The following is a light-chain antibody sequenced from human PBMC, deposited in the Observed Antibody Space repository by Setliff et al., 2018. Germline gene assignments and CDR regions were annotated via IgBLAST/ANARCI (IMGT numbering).Light chain of an antibody. CDR2: QVN. CDR3: LSYAGSGTYV. CDR1: SSDIGAYDY. V-gene: IGLV2-23*02. J-gene: IGLJ1*01. Sequence: QSALAQPASVSGSPGQSITIYCIGSSSDIGAYDYVSWYQQHPGKAPKILIYQVNQRPSGVSDRFSGSKSGNTASLTISGLQAEDEADYYCLSYAGSGTYVFGSGTKATVL.